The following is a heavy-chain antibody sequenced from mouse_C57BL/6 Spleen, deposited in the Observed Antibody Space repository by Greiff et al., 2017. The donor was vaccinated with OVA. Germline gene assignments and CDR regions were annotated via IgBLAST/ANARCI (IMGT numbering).Heavy chain of an antibody. Sequence: EVKLMESGGGLVKPGGSLKLSCAASGFPFSDYGMHWVRQAPEKGLAWVAYISSGSSTLYYADTVKGRFTISRDNAKNTLFLQMTSLRSEDTAMYYCATGPFAYWGQGTLVTVSA. CDR1: GFPFSDYG. CDR2: ISSGSSTL. J-gene: IGHJ3*01. CDR3: ATGPFAY. V-gene: IGHV5-17*01. D-gene: IGHD1-1*01.